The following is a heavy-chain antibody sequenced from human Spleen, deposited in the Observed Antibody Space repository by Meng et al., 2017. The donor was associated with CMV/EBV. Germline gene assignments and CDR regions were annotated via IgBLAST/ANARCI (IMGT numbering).Heavy chain of an antibody. CDR1: GGTFSSYA. CDR3: ARERGYYDSSGYFSQH. D-gene: IGHD3-22*01. J-gene: IGHJ1*01. V-gene: IGHV1-69*05. Sequence: SGGTFSSYASSWVRQAPGQGIEWMGGIIPIFGTANYAQKFQGRVTITTDESTSTAYMELSSLRSEDTAVYYCARERGYYDSSGYFSQHWGQGTLVTVSS. CDR2: IIPIFGTA.